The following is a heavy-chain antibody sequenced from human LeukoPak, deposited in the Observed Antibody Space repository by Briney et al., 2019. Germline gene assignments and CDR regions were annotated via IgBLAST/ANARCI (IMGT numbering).Heavy chain of an antibody. CDR1: GFTFSDYW. V-gene: IGHV3-30*03. D-gene: IGHD3-9*01. CDR3: ARSTRRYFDWLPVDY. J-gene: IGHJ4*02. CDR2: ISYDGSNK. Sequence: GGSLRLSCAASGFTFSDYWMHWVRQAPGKGLEWVAVISYDGSNKYYADSVKGRFTISRDNSKNTLYLQMNSLRAEDTAVYYCARSTRRYFDWLPVDYWGQGTLVTVSS.